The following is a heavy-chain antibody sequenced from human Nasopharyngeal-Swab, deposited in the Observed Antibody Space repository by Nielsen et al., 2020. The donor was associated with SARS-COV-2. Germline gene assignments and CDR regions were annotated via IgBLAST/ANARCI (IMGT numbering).Heavy chain of an antibody. Sequence: GGSLRLSCAASGFTVSSNYMSWVRQAPGKGLEWVSVIYSGGSTYYADSVKGRFTISRENSKNPLYLQMNSLGAEDTAVYYCARDIYCSSTSCPNPGGTWFDPWGQGTLVTVSS. CDR1: GFTVSSNY. D-gene: IGHD2-2*01. CDR2: IYSGGST. CDR3: ARDIYCSSTSCPNPGGTWFDP. J-gene: IGHJ5*02. V-gene: IGHV3-66*01.